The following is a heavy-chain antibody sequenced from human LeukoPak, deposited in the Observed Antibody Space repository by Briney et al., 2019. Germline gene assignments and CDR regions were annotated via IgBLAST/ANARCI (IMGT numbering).Heavy chain of an antibody. D-gene: IGHD3-9*01. V-gene: IGHV4-34*01. Sequence: SETLSLTCGVFGVSINDYYWSWIRQSPGKGLEWIGEISHTEGTRYNPSLESRVTMSVGTSENQLSLKLIFVTAADTAVYYCARIRCRHSGSVCYNHWGLGTLVTVSS. J-gene: IGHJ4*02. CDR1: GVSINDYY. CDR2: ISHTEGT. CDR3: ARIRCRHSGSVCYNH.